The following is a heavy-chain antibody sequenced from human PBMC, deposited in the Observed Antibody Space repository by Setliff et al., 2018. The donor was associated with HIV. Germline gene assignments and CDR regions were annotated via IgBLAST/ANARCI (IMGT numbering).Heavy chain of an antibody. V-gene: IGHV1-2*06. CDR3: ARTASYYDILTGYYRYYFDY. D-gene: IGHD3-9*01. CDR1: GYTFTGYY. J-gene: IGHJ4*02. Sequence: ASVKVSCKASGYTFTGYYMHWVRQAPGQGLEWMGRINPNSGGTNYAQKFQGRVTMTRDTSISTAYMELGRLRSDDTAVYYCARTASYYDILTGYYRYYFDYWGQGTLVTVSS. CDR2: INPNSGGT.